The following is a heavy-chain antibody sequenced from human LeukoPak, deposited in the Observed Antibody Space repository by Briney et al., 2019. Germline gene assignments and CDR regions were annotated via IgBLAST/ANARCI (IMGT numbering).Heavy chain of an antibody. V-gene: IGHV1-8*01. CDR1: GYTLTSYD. CDR3: ARGLFHDFWSGYYH. CDR2: MNPNSGNT. D-gene: IGHD3-3*01. Sequence: ASVKVSCKASGYTLTSYDINWVRQATGQGLEWMGWMNPNSGNTGYAQKFQGRVTMTRNTSISTAYMELSSLRSEDTAVYYCARGLFHDFWSGYYHWGQGTLVTVSS. J-gene: IGHJ5*02.